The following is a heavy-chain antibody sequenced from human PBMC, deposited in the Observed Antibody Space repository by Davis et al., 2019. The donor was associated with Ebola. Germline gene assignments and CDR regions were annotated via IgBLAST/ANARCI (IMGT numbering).Heavy chain of an antibody. D-gene: IGHD2-15*01. J-gene: IGHJ5*02. CDR1: GGSVSSGSYY. CDR2: INYRGDT. V-gene: IGHV4-39*02. CDR3: ARVKIVVVPSARYSWFDP. Sequence: SETLSLTCSVSGGSVSSGSYYWGWIRQPPGKGLEWIASINYRGDTFYNPSLKSRVTISVDTSRDHFSLDLQYVTAADTGVYYCARVKIVVVPSARYSWFDPWGQGTPVSVSS.